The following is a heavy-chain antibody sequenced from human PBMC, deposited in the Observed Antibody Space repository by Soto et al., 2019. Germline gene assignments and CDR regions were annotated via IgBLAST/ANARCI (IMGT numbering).Heavy chain of an antibody. CDR2: IIPSATT. Sequence: LXLSCAASRFSFSDYTMNWVRQAPWKGLEWVALIIPSATTYYADPVKGRFTISRDNSKNTVYLEMNSLKSDDTAVYYCAKERIGIQGRFDSWGPGTLVTVSS. V-gene: IGHV3-23*01. J-gene: IGHJ4*02. CDR1: RFSFSDYT. CDR3: AKERIGIQGRFDS. D-gene: IGHD1-1*01.